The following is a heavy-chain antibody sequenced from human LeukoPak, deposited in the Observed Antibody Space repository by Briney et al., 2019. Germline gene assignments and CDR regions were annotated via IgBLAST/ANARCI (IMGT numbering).Heavy chain of an antibody. CDR2: IIPIFGTA. Sequence: ASVKVSCKASGGTFSSYAISWVRQAPGQGLEWMGGIIPIFGTANYAQKFQGRVTITADESTSTAYMELSSLRSEDTAVYYCARAGGDDILTGHPYYYGMDVWGKGTTVTVSS. CDR3: ARAGGDDILTGHPYYYGMDV. J-gene: IGHJ6*04. D-gene: IGHD3-9*01. CDR1: GGTFSSYA. V-gene: IGHV1-69*13.